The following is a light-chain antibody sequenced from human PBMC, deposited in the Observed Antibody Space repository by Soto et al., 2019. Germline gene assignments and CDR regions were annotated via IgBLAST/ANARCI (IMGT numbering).Light chain of an antibody. CDR1: QSLSSNY. CDR2: GAS. V-gene: IGKV3-20*01. CDR3: QQSNSFPLT. Sequence: EIVLTQSPGTLSLSPGERATLSCRASQSLSSNYLAWYQQKPGQAPRLLIYGASTRAPGIPARFSGSASGTEFTLTISSLQPEDSATYYCQQSNSFPLTFGGGTKVDIK. J-gene: IGKJ4*01.